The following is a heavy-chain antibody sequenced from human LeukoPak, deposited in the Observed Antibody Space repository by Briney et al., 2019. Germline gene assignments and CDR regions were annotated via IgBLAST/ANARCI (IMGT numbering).Heavy chain of an antibody. CDR1: GFTFSSYG. CDR3: AKELDYSSSWPRGFHY. D-gene: IGHD6-13*01. CDR2: ISYDGSNK. J-gene: IGHJ4*02. V-gene: IGHV3-30*18. Sequence: PGGSLRLSCAASGFTFSSYGMHWVRQAPGKGLEWVAVISYDGSNKYYADSVKGRFTISRDNSKNTLYLQTNSLRAEDTAVYYCAKELDYSSSWPRGFHYWGQGTLVTVSS.